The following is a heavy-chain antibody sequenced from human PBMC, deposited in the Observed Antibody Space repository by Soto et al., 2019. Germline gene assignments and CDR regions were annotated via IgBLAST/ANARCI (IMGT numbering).Heavy chain of an antibody. CDR2: IYYSGST. D-gene: IGHD4-17*01. CDR1: GGSISSSRYY. J-gene: IGHJ4*02. V-gene: IGHV4-39*01. CDR3: ARHLYGDLLDY. Sequence: LSETLSLTCTVSGGSISSSRYYWGWIRQPPGKGLEWIGSIYYSGSTYYNPSLKSRVTISVDTSKNQFSLKLSSVTAADTAVYYCARHLYGDLLDYWGQGTLVTVSS.